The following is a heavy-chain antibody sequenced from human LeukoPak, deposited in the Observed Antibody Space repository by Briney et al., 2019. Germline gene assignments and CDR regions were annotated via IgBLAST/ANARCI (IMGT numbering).Heavy chain of an antibody. CDR1: GYTFTSYG. D-gene: IGHD2-15*01. CDR3: ARRAVVVAARVYYYYGMDV. Sequence: ASVKVSCKASGYTFTSYGISWVRQAPGQGLEWMGWISAYNGNTNYAQKLQGRVTMTTDTSTNTAYVELRGLRSDDTAVYYCARRAVVVAARVYYYYGMDVWGQGTTVTVAS. J-gene: IGHJ6*02. CDR2: ISAYNGNT. V-gene: IGHV1-18*01.